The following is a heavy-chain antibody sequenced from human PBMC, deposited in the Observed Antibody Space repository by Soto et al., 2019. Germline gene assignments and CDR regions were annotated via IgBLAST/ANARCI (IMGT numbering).Heavy chain of an antibody. CDR3: VKSYRYSYGSDY. Sequence: GGSLRLSCAASGFSFSSYAMNWVRQAPGKGLEWVSGISGHGGSTYYADSVKGRSTISRDNSKNTMYMQMNSLRVEDTAVYYCVKSYRYSYGSDYWGQGTLVTVSS. J-gene: IGHJ4*02. CDR2: ISGHGGST. D-gene: IGHD5-18*01. V-gene: IGHV3-23*01. CDR1: GFSFSSYA.